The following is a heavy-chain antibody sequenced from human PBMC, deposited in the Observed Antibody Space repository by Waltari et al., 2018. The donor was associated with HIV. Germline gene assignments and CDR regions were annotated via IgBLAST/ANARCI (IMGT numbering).Heavy chain of an antibody. CDR2: ISSRHSTM. CDR1: AATFSGYS. V-gene: IGHV3-48*01. J-gene: IGHJ4*02. CDR3: ATDFWSGHPDY. D-gene: IGHD3-3*01. Sequence: EVHLVESGGGLVQPGGSLRSTCTASAATFSGYSMNWVRQAPGKGLEWISYISSRHSTMFYSDSVKGRFTISRDNAKNSLYLEMTNLRVEDTAVYYCATDFWSGHPDYWGQGTLVTVSS.